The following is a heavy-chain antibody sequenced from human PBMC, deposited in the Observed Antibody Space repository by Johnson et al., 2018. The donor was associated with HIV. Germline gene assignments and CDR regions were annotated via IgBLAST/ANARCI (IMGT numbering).Heavy chain of an antibody. J-gene: IGHJ3*02. Sequence: QVQLVESGGGLVKPGGSLRLSCAASGFTFSNAWMNWVRQAPGKGLEWVAVISYDGSNKYYADSVKGRSTISRDNSKNTLYLQMGSLRAEDMAVYYCARGALSPAAPDAFDIWGQGTMVTVSS. CDR3: ARGALSPAAPDAFDI. CDR1: GFTFSNAW. D-gene: IGHD6-13*01. CDR2: ISYDGSNK. V-gene: IGHV3-30*14.